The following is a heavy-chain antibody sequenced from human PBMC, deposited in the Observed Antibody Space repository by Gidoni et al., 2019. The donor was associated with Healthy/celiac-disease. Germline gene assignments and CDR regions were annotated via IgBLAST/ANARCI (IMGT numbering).Heavy chain of an antibody. J-gene: IGHJ6*02. CDR3: ARGGYCSSTSCYRGRFGMDV. V-gene: IGHV4-34*01. CDR1: GYY. CDR2: INHSGST. Sequence: GYYWSWIRQPPGKGLEWIGEINHSGSTNYNPSLKSRVTISVDTSKNQFSLKLSSVTAADTAVYYCARGGYCSSTSCYRGRFGMDVWGQGTTVTVSS. D-gene: IGHD2-2*01.